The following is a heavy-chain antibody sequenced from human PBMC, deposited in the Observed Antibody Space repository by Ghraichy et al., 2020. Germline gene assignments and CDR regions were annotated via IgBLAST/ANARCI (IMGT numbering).Heavy chain of an antibody. CDR3: ARRIIVGATQGYDY. CDR1: GGSISSSDYY. Sequence: SQTLSLTCTVSGGSISSSDYYWGWIRQPPGKGLEWIGSIYYTGSTNYNPSLKSRVKISVDTSKNHFSLKLSSVTAADTALYYCARRIIVGATQGYDYWGQGTLVTVSS. CDR2: IYYTGST. D-gene: IGHD1-26*01. V-gene: IGHV4-39*02. J-gene: IGHJ4*02.